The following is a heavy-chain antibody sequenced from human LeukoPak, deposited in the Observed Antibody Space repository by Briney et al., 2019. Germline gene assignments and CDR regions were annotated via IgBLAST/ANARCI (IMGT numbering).Heavy chain of an antibody. CDR1: GGTFSSYA. CDR3: ARDRGWAGYTYEFYY. CDR2: IIPIFGTA. D-gene: IGHD5-18*01. J-gene: IGHJ4*02. V-gene: IGHV1-69*13. Sequence: SVKVSCKASGGTFSSYAISWVRQAPGQGLEWMGGIIPIFGTANYAQKFQGRVTITADESTSTAYMELSGLRSEDTAVYYCARDRGWAGYTYEFYYWGQGTLVTVSS.